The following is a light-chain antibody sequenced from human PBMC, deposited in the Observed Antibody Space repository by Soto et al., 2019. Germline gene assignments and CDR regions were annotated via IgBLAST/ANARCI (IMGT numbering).Light chain of an antibody. Sequence: QSVLTQPASVSGSPGQSITIPCTGSSSDVGGYKYVSWYQQYPGKAPRLMIYEVSNRPSGVSNRFSGSKSGNTASLTISGLQAEDEADYYCSSYTSSTTWVFGGGTKVTVL. CDR3: SSYTSSTTWV. V-gene: IGLV2-14*01. CDR1: SSDVGGYKY. CDR2: EVS. J-gene: IGLJ3*02.